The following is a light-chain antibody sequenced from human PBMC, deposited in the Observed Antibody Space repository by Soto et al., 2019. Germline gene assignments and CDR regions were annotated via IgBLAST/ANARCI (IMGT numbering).Light chain of an antibody. Sequence: QSVLTQPASVSGSPGQSIAISCTGTSSDVGGYNSVSWYQQHPGKAPKVMIYDVSNQPSGVSDRFSGSKSGNTASLTISGLQAADEDDYYCTSYTTSSTYVFGTGTKVTVL. J-gene: IGLJ1*01. CDR2: DVS. CDR3: TSYTTSSTYV. CDR1: SSDVGGYNS. V-gene: IGLV2-14*01.